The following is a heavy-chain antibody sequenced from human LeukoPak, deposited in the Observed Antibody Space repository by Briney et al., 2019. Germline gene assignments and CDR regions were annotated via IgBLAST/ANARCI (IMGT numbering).Heavy chain of an antibody. CDR1: GGSISSYY. CDR2: IYYSGST. J-gene: IGHJ6*03. D-gene: IGHD3-10*01. CDR3: ARDRSPGYYYMDV. V-gene: IGHV4-59*01. Sequence: SETLSLTCTVSGGSISSYYWTWIRQPPGKGLEWIGYIYYSGSTNYNPSLKSRVTISVDTSKNQFSPKLSSVTAADTAVYYCARDRSPGYYYMDVWGKGTTVTVSS.